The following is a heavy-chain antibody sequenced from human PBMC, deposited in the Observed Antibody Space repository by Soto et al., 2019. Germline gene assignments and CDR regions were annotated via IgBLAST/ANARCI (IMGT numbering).Heavy chain of an antibody. CDR1: GYTFTKFN. CDR2: IDPSGGVT. Sequence: QVQLIQFGAEVKKPGASVKVSCRASGYTFTKFNIHWVRQAPGQGLEWMGMIDPSGGVTRDAQRFQGRITMTSDTSRSSVYIELRGPTSEDKSVYYCASDVIGPDNYETIGYDFDHWGPGTLVTVSS. J-gene: IGHJ4*02. D-gene: IGHD5-12*01. V-gene: IGHV1-46*01. CDR3: ASDVIGPDNYETIGYDFDH.